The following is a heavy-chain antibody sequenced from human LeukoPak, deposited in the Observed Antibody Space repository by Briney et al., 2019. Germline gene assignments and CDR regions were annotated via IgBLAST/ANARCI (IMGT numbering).Heavy chain of an antibody. CDR2: IKEAGSEK. V-gene: IGHV3-7*04. CDR3: ARGGEMRSWYDFDY. CDR1: GFTFSNYW. Sequence: GGSLRLSCAASGFTFSNYWMSWVRQAPGKGLEFMANIKEAGSEKYYVDSVKGRFTISRDNDKNSVHLQMNNLRAEDTAVYYCARGGEMRSWYDFDYWGQGILVTVSS. D-gene: IGHD6-13*01. J-gene: IGHJ4*02.